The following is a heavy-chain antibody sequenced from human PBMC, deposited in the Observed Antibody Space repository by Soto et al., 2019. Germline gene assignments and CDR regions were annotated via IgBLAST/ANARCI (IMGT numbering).Heavy chain of an antibody. J-gene: IGHJ6*02. Sequence: QVNLVESGGGVVQPGRSLRLSCAASGFTFSDYGMHWVRQAPGKGLEWVAAISHDGSNKFYGDSVKGRFTISRDNSKNTLLLQTDSLRDEDMAVYFYAKEARSRAVTATRVYGMDVWGQGTTVAVSS. CDR2: ISHDGSNK. D-gene: IGHD4-17*01. CDR1: GFTFSDYG. V-gene: IGHV3-30*18. CDR3: AKEARSRAVTATRVYGMDV.